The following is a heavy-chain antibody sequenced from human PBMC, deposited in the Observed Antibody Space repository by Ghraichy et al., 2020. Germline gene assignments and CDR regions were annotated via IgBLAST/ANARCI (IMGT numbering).Heavy chain of an antibody. Sequence: SETLSLTCAVSGGSINTSIYYWAWIRQPPGKGLEWIASIYYSGSTYYNRSHKSRLAISIDTSKNQFSLKLDSVTAADAAVYYCATLRAWSVTTGYFFDYWGQGILVAVSS. CDR2: IYYSGST. D-gene: IGHD4-17*01. CDR3: ATLRAWSVTTGYFFDY. CDR1: GGSINTSIYY. J-gene: IGHJ4*02. V-gene: IGHV4-39*01.